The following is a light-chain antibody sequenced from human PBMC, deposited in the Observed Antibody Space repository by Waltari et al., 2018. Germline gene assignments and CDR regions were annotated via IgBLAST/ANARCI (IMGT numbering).Light chain of an antibody. CDR1: SSDVGSSDY. CDR2: HVT. CDR3: SSNAGINNVV. Sequence: QSALTQPPSASGSPGQTVTISCAGTSSDVGSSDYVSWYQKHPGQAPNLLIYHVTKRPSWVPDRFSGSKSGNTASLTVSGLQAEDEADYYCSSNAGINNVVFGGGTKLTVL. V-gene: IGLV2-8*01. J-gene: IGLJ2*01.